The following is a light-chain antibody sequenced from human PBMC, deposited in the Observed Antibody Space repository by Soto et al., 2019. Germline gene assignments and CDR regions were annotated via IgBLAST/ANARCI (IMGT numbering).Light chain of an antibody. Sequence: EIVLTQSPGTLSLSPGERATLSCRASQSVSSSYLAWYQQKPGQAPRLLIYGASSRATGIPDRFSGSGSGTDFTLTISRLEPEDFAVYYCQQYGSSRTFGHGTTVDI. J-gene: IGKJ1*01. CDR3: QQYGSSRT. CDR1: QSVSSSY. CDR2: GAS. V-gene: IGKV3-20*01.